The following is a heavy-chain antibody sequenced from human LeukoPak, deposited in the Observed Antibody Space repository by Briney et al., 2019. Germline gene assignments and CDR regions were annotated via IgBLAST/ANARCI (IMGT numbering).Heavy chain of an antibody. Sequence: SQTLSLTCTVSGGSFSRYFWTWIRQTPGKGLEWIGYIDHSGSTNYSPSLQSRVTISIDTSKNQFSLKLNSVTAADTAVYYCAREYFSANYFFYYMDVWGTGTTVTVSS. V-gene: IGHV4-59*01. J-gene: IGHJ6*03. CDR1: GGSFSRYF. CDR3: AREYFSANYFFYYMDV. CDR2: IDHSGST. D-gene: IGHD3-3*01.